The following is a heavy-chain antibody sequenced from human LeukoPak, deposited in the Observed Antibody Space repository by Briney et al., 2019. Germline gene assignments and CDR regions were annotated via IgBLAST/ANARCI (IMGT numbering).Heavy chain of an antibody. J-gene: IGHJ4*02. CDR3: AHSHPAIITAVNRYFDY. Sequence: GSGPTLVKPTETLTLTCSFSGMSLSATGVAVGWIRQPPGKAPEWLALIYWNGDKRYSPPLKSRLTISKDTSKDQVVLAMSNMDPVDTGTYYCAHSHPAIITAVNRYFDYWGQGTLVTVSS. CDR1: GMSLSATGVA. D-gene: IGHD3-10*01. V-gene: IGHV2-5*01. CDR2: IYWNGDK.